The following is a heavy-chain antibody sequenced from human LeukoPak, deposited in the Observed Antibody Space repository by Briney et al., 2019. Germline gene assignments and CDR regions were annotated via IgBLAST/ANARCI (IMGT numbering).Heavy chain of an antibody. J-gene: IGHJ4*02. D-gene: IGHD6-19*01. CDR3: ARGGRGIAVAEVLYYFDY. Sequence: PSETLSLTCAVYGGSFSGYYWSWIRQPPGKGLEWIGEINHSGSTNYNPSLKSRVTISVDTSKNQFSLKLSSVTAADTAVYYCARGGRGIAVAEVLYYFDYWGQGTLVTVSS. CDR2: INHSGST. CDR1: GGSFSGYY. V-gene: IGHV4-34*01.